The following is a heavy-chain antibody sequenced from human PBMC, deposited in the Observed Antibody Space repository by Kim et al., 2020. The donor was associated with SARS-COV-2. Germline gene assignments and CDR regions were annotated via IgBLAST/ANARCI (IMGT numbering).Heavy chain of an antibody. D-gene: IGHD2-2*03. CDR2: IFWDDDK. J-gene: IGHJ4*02. CDR3: AHRARPLDRGIWPFFDY. CDR1: GFSLTTNGVG. Sequence: SGPTLVKPTQTLMLTCTFSGFSLTTNGVGVGWFRQPPGKALEWLALIFWDDDKRYSPSLKSRLTITTDTSKSHVVLIMTNIDPVDAATYYCAHRARPLDRGIWPFFDYWGQGTLVTVSS. V-gene: IGHV2-5*02.